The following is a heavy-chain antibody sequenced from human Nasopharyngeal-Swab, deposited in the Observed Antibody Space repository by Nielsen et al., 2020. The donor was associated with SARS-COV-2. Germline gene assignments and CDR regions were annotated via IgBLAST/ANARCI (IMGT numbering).Heavy chain of an antibody. D-gene: IGHD2-21*02. CDR2: IYPGDSSI. J-gene: IGHJ4*02. V-gene: IGHV5-51*01. Sequence: GESLKISCKASGYNFTNDWIGWVRQMPGTGLEWMGLIYPGDSSISYIPSFQGQVTISVDKSISTTYLQWSNLKASDAATYYCARRGDCNGNPCYSDYWGQGTLVTVSS. CDR1: GYNFTNDW. CDR3: ARRGDCNGNPCYSDY.